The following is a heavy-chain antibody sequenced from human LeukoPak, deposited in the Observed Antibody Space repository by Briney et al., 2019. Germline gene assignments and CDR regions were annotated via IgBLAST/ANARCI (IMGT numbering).Heavy chain of an antibody. J-gene: IGHJ4*02. D-gene: IGHD3-22*01. CDR1: GFTFSSYA. CDR3: AREAQWLLRTFDY. V-gene: IGHV3-30-3*01. Sequence: GGSLRLSCAASGFTFSSYAMHWVRQAPGKGLEWEAVISYDGSNKYYADSVKGRFTISRDNSKNTLYLQMNSLRAEDTAVYYCAREAQWLLRTFDYWGQGTLVTVSS. CDR2: ISYDGSNK.